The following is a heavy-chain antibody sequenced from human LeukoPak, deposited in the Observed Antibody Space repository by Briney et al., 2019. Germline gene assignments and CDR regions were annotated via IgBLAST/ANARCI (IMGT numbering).Heavy chain of an antibody. Sequence: GGSLRLSCAASGFTFTSYDMSWVRQAPGKGLEWVSSVTNSGSSTHYADSVKGRFTISRDNSKNTLYLQMNSLRAEDTAVYYCAKDGVFYWGRGTLVTVSS. D-gene: IGHD3-16*01. J-gene: IGHJ4*02. CDR2: VTNSGSST. CDR1: GFTFTSYD. V-gene: IGHV3-23*01. CDR3: AKDGVFY.